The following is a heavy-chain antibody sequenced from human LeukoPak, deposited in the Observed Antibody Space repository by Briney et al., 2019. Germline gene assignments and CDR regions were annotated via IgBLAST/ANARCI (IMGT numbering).Heavy chain of an antibody. Sequence: PGGSLRLSCAASGFTFSSYSMNWVRQAPGKGLEWVSSISSSSYIYYADSVKGRFTISRDNAKNSLYLQMNSLRAEDTAVYYCARDPRNKGFDPWGQGTLVTVSS. CDR1: GFTFSSYS. CDR2: ISSSSYI. D-gene: IGHD1/OR15-1a*01. CDR3: ARDPRNKGFDP. V-gene: IGHV3-21*01. J-gene: IGHJ5*02.